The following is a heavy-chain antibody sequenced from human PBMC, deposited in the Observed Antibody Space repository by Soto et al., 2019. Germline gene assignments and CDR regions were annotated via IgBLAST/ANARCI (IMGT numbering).Heavy chain of an antibody. D-gene: IGHD5-18*01. CDR2: MNPNSGNT. J-gene: IGHJ4*02. CDR3: ARGLWIQLWWRY. CDR1: GYTFTSYG. Sequence: GASVKVSCKASGYTFTSYGISWVRQATGQGLEWMGWMNPNSGNTGYAQKFQGRVTMTRNTSISTAYMELSSLRSEDTAVYYCARGLWIQLWWRYWGQGTLVTVSS. V-gene: IGHV1-8*02.